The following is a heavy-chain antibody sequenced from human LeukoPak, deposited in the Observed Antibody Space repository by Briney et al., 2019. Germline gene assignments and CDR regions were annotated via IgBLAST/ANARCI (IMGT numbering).Heavy chain of an antibody. J-gene: IGHJ5*02. V-gene: IGHV1-18*01. CDR2: ISAFNCNT. D-gene: IGHD3-3*01. CDR1: GYTFTNYG. CDR3: TRDPKITIFGVVIGGFDP. Sequence: ASVKVSCKASGYTFTNYGISWVRQAPGQGLEWMGWISAFNCNTNYAQKLQDRVTMTTDTSTSTAYMELRSLRSDDTAVYYCTRDPKITIFGVVIGGFDPWGQGTLVTVSS.